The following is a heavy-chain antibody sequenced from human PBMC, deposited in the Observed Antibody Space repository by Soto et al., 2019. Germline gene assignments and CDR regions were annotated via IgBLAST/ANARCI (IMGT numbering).Heavy chain of an antibody. CDR2: IYHGGSY. CDR3: ARPRYCSSSSCHTFDY. J-gene: IGHJ4*02. CDR1: GYSLSSGYF. V-gene: IGHV4-38-2*01. Sequence: PSETLSLTCAVSGYSLSSGYFWGWIRQPPGRGLEWIGNIYHGGSYYNNPSLKSRVTISLDTSKNHFSLKLTSVTAADTAVYYCARPRYCSSSSCHTFDYWGQGTLVTVSS. D-gene: IGHD2-2*02.